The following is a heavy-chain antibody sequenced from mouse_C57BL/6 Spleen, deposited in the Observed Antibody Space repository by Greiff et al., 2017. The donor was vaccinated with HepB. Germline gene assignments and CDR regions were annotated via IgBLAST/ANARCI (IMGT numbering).Heavy chain of an antibody. Sequence: EVMLVESEGGLVQPGSSMKLSCTASGFTFSDYYMAWVRQVPEKGLEWVANINYDGSSTYYLDSLKSRFIISRDNAKNILYLQMSSLKSEDTATYYCARDRDYGSRYFDVWGTGTTVTVSS. V-gene: IGHV5-16*01. D-gene: IGHD1-1*01. CDR1: GFTFSDYY. J-gene: IGHJ1*03. CDR2: INYDGSST. CDR3: ARDRDYGSRYFDV.